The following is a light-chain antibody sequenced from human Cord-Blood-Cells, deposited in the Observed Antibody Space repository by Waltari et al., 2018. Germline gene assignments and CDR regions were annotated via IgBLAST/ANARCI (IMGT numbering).Light chain of an antibody. CDR1: SSDVGGYND. CDR3: SSYTSSSTF. V-gene: IGLV2-14*01. CDR2: DVS. Sequence: QSALTQPASVSGSPGKSTPNSCTGTSSDVGGYNDIAWYQQHPGKAPQLMIYDVSNRPSVVSNRFSGSKSGNTASLTISGLQAEDEADYYCSSYTSSSTFFGTGTKVTVL. J-gene: IGLJ1*01.